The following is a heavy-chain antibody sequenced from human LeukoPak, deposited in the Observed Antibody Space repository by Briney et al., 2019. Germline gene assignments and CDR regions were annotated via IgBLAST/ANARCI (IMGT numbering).Heavy chain of an antibody. CDR1: GFTVSSNY. V-gene: IGHV3-21*01. J-gene: IGHJ4*02. D-gene: IGHD6-25*01. CDR3: ARDSLSAFDY. Sequence: GGSLRLSCAASGFTVSSNYMSWVRQAPGKGLEWVSSISSNSYYIYYADSVKGRFIISRDNAKNSLYLQINSLRAEDTAVYYCARDSLSAFDYWGQGTLVTVSS. CDR2: ISSNSYYI.